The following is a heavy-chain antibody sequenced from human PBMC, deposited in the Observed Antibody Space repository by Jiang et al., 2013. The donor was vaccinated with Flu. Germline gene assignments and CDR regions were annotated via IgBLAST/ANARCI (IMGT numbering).Heavy chain of an antibody. Sequence: PGTSVKISCKTSGYSFTNYAMNWVRQVPGQGLEWMGWINSNTGNPTYAPGLTGRFVFSLDTSLSTAFLQINNLQTEDSAIYFCAREGLWDGKVVTDLWGQGTLVRVSS. D-gene: IGHD2-21*02. J-gene: IGHJ5*02. CDR2: INSNTGNP. V-gene: IGHV7-4-1*02. CDR1: GYSFTNYA. CDR3: AREGLWDGKVVTDL.